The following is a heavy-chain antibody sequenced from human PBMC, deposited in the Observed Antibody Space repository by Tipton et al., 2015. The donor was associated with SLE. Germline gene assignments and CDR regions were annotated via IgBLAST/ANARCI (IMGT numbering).Heavy chain of an antibody. CDR2: IYYSGST. J-gene: IGHJ6*03. CDR3: ARGPYYYMGV. V-gene: IGHV4-39*07. CDR1: NGSISSSPYY. Sequence: TLSLTCTVSNGSISSSPYYWGWIRQSPGKGLEWVGSIYYSGSTYYNPSLKSRVTISVDTSRNQCSLNLTSVTAADTAVYYCARGPYYYMGVWGKGTTGTVSS.